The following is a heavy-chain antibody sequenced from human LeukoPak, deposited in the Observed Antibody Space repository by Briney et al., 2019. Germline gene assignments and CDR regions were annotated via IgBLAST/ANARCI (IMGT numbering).Heavy chain of an antibody. D-gene: IGHD1-26*01. J-gene: IGHJ3*02. Sequence: GASVKVSCKASGYTFTSYYMHWVRQAPGQGLEWMGIINPSGGSTSYAQKFQGRVTMTRDTSTSTVYMELSSLRSEDTAVYYCAREDAYSGSYYRNAPHAFDIWGQGTMVTVSS. CDR3: AREDAYSGSYYRNAPHAFDI. V-gene: IGHV1-46*01. CDR1: GYTFTSYY. CDR2: INPSGGST.